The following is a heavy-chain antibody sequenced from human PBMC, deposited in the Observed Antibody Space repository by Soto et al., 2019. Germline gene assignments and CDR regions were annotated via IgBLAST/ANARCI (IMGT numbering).Heavy chain of an antibody. Sequence: QVQLVESGGGVVQPGRSLRLSCAASGFTFSSYAMHWVRQAPGKGLEWVAVISYDGSNKYYADSVKGRFTISRDNSKNTLYLQMTSLRAEDTAVYYCARGQIAVAGPREIVYYYYGMDVWGQGTTVTVSS. CDR2: ISYDGSNK. CDR1: GFTFSSYA. V-gene: IGHV3-30-3*01. D-gene: IGHD6-19*01. J-gene: IGHJ6*02. CDR3: ARGQIAVAGPREIVYYYYGMDV.